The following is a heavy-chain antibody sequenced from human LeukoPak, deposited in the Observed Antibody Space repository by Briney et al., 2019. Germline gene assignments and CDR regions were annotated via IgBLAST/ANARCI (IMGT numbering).Heavy chain of an antibody. CDR2: IYSGGST. CDR3: ARNGRDQWLASDY. CDR1: GFTVSSNY. D-gene: IGHD6-19*01. J-gene: IGHJ4*02. Sequence: SGGSLRLSCAASGFTVSSNYMSWVRQARGKGLEWVSVIYSGGSTYYADSVKGRFTISRDNSKNTLYLQMNSLRAEDTAVYYCARNGRDQWLASDYWGQGTLVTVSS. V-gene: IGHV3-53*01.